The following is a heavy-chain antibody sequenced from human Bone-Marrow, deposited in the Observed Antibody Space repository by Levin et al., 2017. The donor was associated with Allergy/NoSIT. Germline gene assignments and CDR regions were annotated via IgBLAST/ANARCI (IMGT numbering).Heavy chain of an antibody. CDR3: VRDFLRGAGGTEGFDY. D-gene: IGHD2-15*01. J-gene: IGHJ4*02. Sequence: GESLKISCKASGYTFPDYGVSWVRQAPGQGLEWIGWVSAYNGDTKNSQRVQGRITMTTDTSTSTAYMDLRSLRLDDTAVYYCVRDFLRGAGGTEGFDYWGKGTLVTVSS. CDR1: GYTFPDYG. CDR2: VSAYNGDT. V-gene: IGHV1-18*01.